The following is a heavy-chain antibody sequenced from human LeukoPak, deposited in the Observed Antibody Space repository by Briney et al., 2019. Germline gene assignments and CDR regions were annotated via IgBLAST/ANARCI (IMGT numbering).Heavy chain of an antibody. V-gene: IGHV3-7*01. CDR3: ARWVSQYYFDY. D-gene: IGHD2-21*01. CDR1: GFTLNYYW. Sequence: GGSLRLSCAASGFTLNYYWMSWVRQAPGKGLEWVANINQDGSEKYFVDSVKGRFTISRDNAQNSVFLQMDSLRVDDTAVYYCARWVSQYYFDYWGQGTQVTVS. J-gene: IGHJ4*02. CDR2: INQDGSEK.